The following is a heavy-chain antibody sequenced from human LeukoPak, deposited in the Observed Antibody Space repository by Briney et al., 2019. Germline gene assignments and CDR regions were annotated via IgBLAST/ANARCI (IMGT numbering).Heavy chain of an antibody. V-gene: IGHV3-64D*06. D-gene: IGHD5-18*01. CDR3: VKGEVRGYKKRGVDY. CDR2: VSNNGDST. Sequence: QAGGSLRLSCSASGFTFNKYVMHWVRQAPDKGLEYVSGVSNNGDSTYYADSVKGRFTISRDNSKNTLYLQMSSLRPEDTAAYYCVKGEVRGYKKRGVDYWGQGTLVTASS. CDR1: GFTFNKYV. J-gene: IGHJ4*02.